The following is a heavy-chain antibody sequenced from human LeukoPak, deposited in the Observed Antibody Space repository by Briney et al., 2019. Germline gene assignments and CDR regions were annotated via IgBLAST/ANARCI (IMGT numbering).Heavy chain of an antibody. Sequence: GGSLRLSCVASGFSFSSYAMHWVRQAPGKGLEWVAVISYDGSNKYYADSVKGRFTISRDNSKNTLYLQMNSLRAEDTAVYYCAKAPTAILPNWNYCDYWGQGTLVTVSS. CDR1: GFSFSSYA. J-gene: IGHJ4*02. D-gene: IGHD2-2*02. CDR2: ISYDGSNK. CDR3: AKAPTAILPNWNYCDY. V-gene: IGHV3-30*18.